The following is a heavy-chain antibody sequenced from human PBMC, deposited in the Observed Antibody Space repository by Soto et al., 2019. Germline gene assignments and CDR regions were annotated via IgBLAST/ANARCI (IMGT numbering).Heavy chain of an antibody. CDR1: GFTFSSYA. CDR3: ARDRRDTAMVLPCFDY. V-gene: IGHV3-30-3*01. D-gene: IGHD5-18*01. J-gene: IGHJ4*02. CDR2: ISYDGSNK. Sequence: QVQLVESGGGVVQPGRSLRLSCAASGFTFSSYAMHWVRQAPGRGLEWVAVISYDGSNKYYADSVNGRCTISRDNSKNTLYLQMNSLRAEDSAVYYCARDRRDTAMVLPCFDYWVQGTLVTVSS.